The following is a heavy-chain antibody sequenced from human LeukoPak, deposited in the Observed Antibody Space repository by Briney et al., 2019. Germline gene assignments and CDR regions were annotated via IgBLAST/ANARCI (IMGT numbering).Heavy chain of an antibody. Sequence: PGGSLRLSCAASGFIFSPYAMSWVRQAPGKGLEWVAFLRYDGSNKFYADSVKGRFTISRDNSKNTLYLQINSLRAEDTAVYYCAKSAVRGVPVLGNWGQGTLVTVSS. D-gene: IGHD3-3*01. CDR1: GFIFSPYA. J-gene: IGHJ4*02. V-gene: IGHV3-30*02. CDR2: LRYDGSNK. CDR3: AKSAVRGVPVLGN.